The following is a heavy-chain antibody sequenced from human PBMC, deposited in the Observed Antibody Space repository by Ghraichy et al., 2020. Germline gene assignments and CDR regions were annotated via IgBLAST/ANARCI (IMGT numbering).Heavy chain of an antibody. CDR3: ARYYDFWSGYYQGHHYGMDV. D-gene: IGHD3-3*01. J-gene: IGHJ6*02. Sequence: SETLSLTCAVYGGSFSGYYWSWIRQPPGKGLEWIGEINHSGSTNYNPSLKSRVTISVDTSKNQFSLKLSSVTAADTAVYYCARYYDFWSGYYQGHHYGMDVWCQGTTVTVSS. CDR1: GGSFSGYY. CDR2: INHSGST. V-gene: IGHV4-34*01.